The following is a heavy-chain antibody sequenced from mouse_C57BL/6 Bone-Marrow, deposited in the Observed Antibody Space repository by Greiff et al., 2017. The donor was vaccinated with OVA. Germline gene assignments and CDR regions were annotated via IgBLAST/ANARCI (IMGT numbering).Heavy chain of an antibody. CDR2: INPSTGGT. J-gene: IGHJ3*01. CDR1: GYSFTGYY. CDR3: AKESLLRGFAY. V-gene: IGHV1-42*01. D-gene: IGHD1-1*01. Sequence: VQLQQSGPELVKPGASVKISCKASGYSFTGYYMNWVKQSPEKSLEWIGEINPSTGGTTDNQKFKAKATLTVDKSSSTAYMQLKSLTSEDSAVYYCAKESLLRGFAYWGQGTLVTVSA.